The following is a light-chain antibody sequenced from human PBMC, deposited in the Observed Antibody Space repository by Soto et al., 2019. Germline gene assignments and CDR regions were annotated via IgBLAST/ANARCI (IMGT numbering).Light chain of an antibody. CDR3: QQYIDWPPYT. CDR2: GAS. Sequence: EVVLRQSPATLSVSPGERATLSCRASQTVSRSLAWYQQRPGQAPRLLIYGASTSATGVSDRFSGSGSGTDFTLTISSLQSEDFAVYYCQQYIDWPPYTFGQGTKVDIK. V-gene: IGKV3-15*01. CDR1: QTVSRS. J-gene: IGKJ2*01.